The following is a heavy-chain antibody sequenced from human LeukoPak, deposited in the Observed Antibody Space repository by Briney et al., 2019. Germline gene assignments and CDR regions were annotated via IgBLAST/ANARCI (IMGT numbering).Heavy chain of an antibody. D-gene: IGHD6-19*01. CDR1: GFTFDDYA. J-gene: IGHJ6*02. CDR2: ISWNSGSI. V-gene: IGHV3-9*01. Sequence: GRSLRLSRAASGFTFDDYAMHWVRQPPGKGLEWVSGISWNSGSIGYADSVKGRFTISRDNAKNSLYLQMNSLRAEDTALYYCAKGSYYGMDVWGQGTTVTVSS. CDR3: AKGSYYGMDV.